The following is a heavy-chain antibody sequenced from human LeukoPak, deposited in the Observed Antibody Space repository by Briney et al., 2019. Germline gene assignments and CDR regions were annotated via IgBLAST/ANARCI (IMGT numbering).Heavy chain of an antibody. V-gene: IGHV4-39*07. Sequence: SETLSLTCTVSGGSIRSSTDYWGWIRQPPGKVLEWIGSIYYSGSTYYNPSLKSRVTISVDTSKNQFSLKLSSVTAADTAVYYCARANYYDTSGYSRGAFDIWGQGTMVTVSS. CDR1: GGSIRSSTDY. J-gene: IGHJ3*02. CDR3: ARANYYDTSGYSRGAFDI. CDR2: IYYSGST. D-gene: IGHD3-22*01.